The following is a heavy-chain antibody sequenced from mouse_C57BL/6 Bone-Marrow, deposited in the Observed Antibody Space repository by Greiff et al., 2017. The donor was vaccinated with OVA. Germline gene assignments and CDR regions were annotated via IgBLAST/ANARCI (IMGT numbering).Heavy chain of an antibody. CDR3: VYYYGSGAMDY. CDR2: IHPNSGST. J-gene: IGHJ4*01. V-gene: IGHV1-64*01. D-gene: IGHD1-1*01. CDR1: GYTFTSYW. Sequence: QVQLQQPGAELVKPGASVKLSCKASGYTFTSYWMHWVKQRPGQGLEWIGMIHPNSGSTNYNEKFKSKATLTVDKSSSTAYMQLSSLTSEDSAVYYCVYYYGSGAMDYWGQGTSGTVSS.